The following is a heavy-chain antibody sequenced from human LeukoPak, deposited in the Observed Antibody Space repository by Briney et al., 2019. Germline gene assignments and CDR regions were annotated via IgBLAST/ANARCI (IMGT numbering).Heavy chain of an antibody. CDR2: ISFDGDNQ. V-gene: IGHV3-30*04. CDR1: GLTSRGYA. D-gene: IGHD6-13*01. Sequence: GGSLRLSCGGSGLTSRGYAIHWVRQAPGKGLEWVAVISFDGDNQYYADSVKGRFTISRDNSKNTVFLQMNSLRVEDTAFYYCAREAAGISPWGQGTLVTVSS. CDR3: AREAAGISP. J-gene: IGHJ4*02.